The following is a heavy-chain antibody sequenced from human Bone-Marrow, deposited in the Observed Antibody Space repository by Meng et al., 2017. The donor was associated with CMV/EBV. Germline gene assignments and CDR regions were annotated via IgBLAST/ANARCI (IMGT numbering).Heavy chain of an antibody. V-gene: IGHV3-13*01. CDR2: MGTAGDT. CDR1: GFTFSRND. D-gene: IGHD3-10*01. Sequence: GESLKISCAASGFTFSRNDMHWGRQATGKGLEWVSAMGTAGDTYYPGSVKGRFTISRENAKNSFYLQMNSLTVGDTAVYFCARYNEQVGAMDCWGQGTLVTVSS. J-gene: IGHJ4*02. CDR3: ARYNEQVGAMDC.